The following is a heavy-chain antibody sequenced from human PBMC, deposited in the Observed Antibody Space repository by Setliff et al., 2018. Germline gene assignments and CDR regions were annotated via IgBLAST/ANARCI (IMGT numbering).Heavy chain of an antibody. Sequence: ASVKVSCKASGYTFTSYDINWVRQATGQGLEWMGWMNPNSGNTGYAQKFQGRVTMTRNTSISTAYMDLSSLRFEDTAVYYCARLPLPAAWELLDIRYYYYYMDVWGKGTTVTVSS. D-gene: IGHD1-26*01. CDR2: MNPNSGNT. CDR3: ARLPLPAAWELLDIRYYYYYMDV. J-gene: IGHJ6*03. V-gene: IGHV1-8*02. CDR1: GYTFTSYD.